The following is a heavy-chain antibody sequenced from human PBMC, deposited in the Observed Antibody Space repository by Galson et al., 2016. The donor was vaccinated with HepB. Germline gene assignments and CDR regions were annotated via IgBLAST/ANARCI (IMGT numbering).Heavy chain of an antibody. CDR3: ARGGYDMAGYYYYGMDV. J-gene: IGHJ6*02. CDR2: ISSSGSTL. D-gene: IGHD5-12*01. CDR1: GFTFSDYY. V-gene: IGHV3-11*01. Sequence: SLRLSCAASGFTFSDYYMSWIRQAPGKGLEWVSYISSSGSTLYFADSVKGRFTISRDNAKNSLYLHMNRLRAEDTAMYYCARGGYDMAGYYYYGMDVWGQGTTVTVSS.